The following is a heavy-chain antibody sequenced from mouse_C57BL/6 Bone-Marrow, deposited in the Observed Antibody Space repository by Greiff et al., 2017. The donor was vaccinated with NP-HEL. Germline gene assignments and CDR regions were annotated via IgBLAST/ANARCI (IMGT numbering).Heavy chain of an antibody. V-gene: IGHV1-82*01. CDR3: AKALLTSGRNSNGYFDV. CDR2: IFPGDGVT. D-gene: IGHD1-1*01. Sequence: VQLQQSGPELVKPGASVKISCKASGYAFSSSWMNWVKQRPGKGLEWIGRIFPGDGVTNYNGKFKGTATLTADKSSSTAYMKLCSLTSEESAVYSSAKALLTSGRNSNGYFDVWGTGTTVTVSS. CDR1: GYAFSSSW. J-gene: IGHJ1*03.